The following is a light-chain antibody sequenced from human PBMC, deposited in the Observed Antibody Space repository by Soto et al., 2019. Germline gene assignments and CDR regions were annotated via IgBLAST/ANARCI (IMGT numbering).Light chain of an antibody. Sequence: EAELTQSPATLSVSPWEIATLSCRASQSVATNLAWYQQRPGQAPRLLIYGASKRAVGLPARFSGSGSGTEFTLTITSLQSEDFAVYYCQQYNNWPQTFGQATKVDIK. CDR3: QQYNNWPQT. V-gene: IGKV3-15*01. J-gene: IGKJ1*01. CDR1: QSVATN. CDR2: GAS.